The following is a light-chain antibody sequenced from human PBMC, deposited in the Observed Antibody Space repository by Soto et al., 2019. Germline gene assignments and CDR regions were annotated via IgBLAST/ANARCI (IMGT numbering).Light chain of an antibody. J-gene: IGKJ4*02. CDR1: QSVSSSS. Sequence: EIVMTQSPATLSLSPGERATLSCRASQSVSSSSLAWYQQKPGQSPRLLIYGASSRATGIPDRFSGRGSGTDFTLTISRLEPEDFAVYYCQQYAGSFGGGTKVDIK. CDR3: QQYAGS. CDR2: GAS. V-gene: IGKV3-20*01.